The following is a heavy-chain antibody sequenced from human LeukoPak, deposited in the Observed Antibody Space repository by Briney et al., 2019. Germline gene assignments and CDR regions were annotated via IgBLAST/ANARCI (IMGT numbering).Heavy chain of an antibody. J-gene: IGHJ4*02. V-gene: IGHV4-4*02. Sequence: RTSETLSLTCAVSGGSISSSNWWSWVRQPPGKGLEWIGEIYHSGSTNYNPSLKSRATISVDKSKNQFSLKLSSVTAADPAVFYCARGSYFDYWGQGTLVTVSS. CDR2: IYHSGST. CDR3: ARGSYFDY. CDR1: GGSISSSNW.